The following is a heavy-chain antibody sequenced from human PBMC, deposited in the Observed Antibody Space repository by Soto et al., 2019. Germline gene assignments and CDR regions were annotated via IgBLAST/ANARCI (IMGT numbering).Heavy chain of an antibody. Sequence: PGGSLRLSCAASGFTFSMYSMNWVRQSPGKGLEWVSSISGSSNYIYYADSVKGRFTISRDNAKNSLYLQMNSLRAEDTAVYYCARVGCITMSDWGQGTLVTVSS. V-gene: IGHV3-21*01. CDR1: GFTFSMYS. J-gene: IGHJ4*02. CDR3: ARVGCITMSD. CDR2: ISGSSNYI. D-gene: IGHD3-10*02.